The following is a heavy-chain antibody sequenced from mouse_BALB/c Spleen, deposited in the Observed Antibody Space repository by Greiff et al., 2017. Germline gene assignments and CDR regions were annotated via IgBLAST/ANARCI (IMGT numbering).Heavy chain of an antibody. CDR3: ARDLVRQGIDYAMDY. V-gene: IGHV2-9*02. Sequence: VKLMESGPGLVAPSQSLSITCTVSGFSLTSYGVHWVRQPPGKGLEWLGVIWAGGSTNYNSALMSRLSISKDNSKSQVFLKMNSLQTDDTAMYYCARDLVRQGIDYAMDYWGQGTSVTVSS. J-gene: IGHJ4*01. CDR1: GFSLTSYG. CDR2: IWAGGST. D-gene: IGHD2-14*01.